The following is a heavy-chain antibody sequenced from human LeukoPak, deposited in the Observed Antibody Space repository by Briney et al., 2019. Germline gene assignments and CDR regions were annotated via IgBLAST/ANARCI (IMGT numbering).Heavy chain of an antibody. Sequence: SETLSLTCTVSGASISSHYWSWIRQSPGKGLEWIGYVSYSGSTDYNPSLKSRVTLSVDTPKNQISLRLSSVTAADTAVYYCTRDGGVAVTPLDFDFWGQGTLVTVSS. CDR1: GASISSHY. J-gene: IGHJ4*02. V-gene: IGHV4-59*11. D-gene: IGHD6-19*01. CDR3: TRDGGVAVTPLDFDF. CDR2: VSYSGST.